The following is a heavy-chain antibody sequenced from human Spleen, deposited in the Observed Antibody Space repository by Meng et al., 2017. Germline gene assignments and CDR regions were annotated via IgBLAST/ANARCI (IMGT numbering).Heavy chain of an antibody. CDR1: GFTFSTYA. Sequence: QVQLVESGGGVFQPGRSLRLSCAASGFTFSTYAMHWVRQAPGKGLEWVAVISYDGSNKYYADSVKGRFTISRDNSKNTLYLQMNSLRAEDTALYYCARGQYDFWSGDLWGQGTLVTVSS. D-gene: IGHD3-3*01. CDR3: ARGQYDFWSGDL. V-gene: IGHV3-30*01. J-gene: IGHJ4*02. CDR2: ISYDGSNK.